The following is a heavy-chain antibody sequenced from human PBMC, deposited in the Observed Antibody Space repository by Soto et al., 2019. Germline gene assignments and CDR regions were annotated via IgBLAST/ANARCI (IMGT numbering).Heavy chain of an antibody. Sequence: QVQLVQSGGGVVQPGGSLRLSCAASGFTFSSYGMHWVRQATGKGLEWVAVIWYDGSKIYYADSVKGRFTISRYNSKSTLYLEMNRRRAEETAVYYCAIPLEQHQVCCGMDFWGQGSAVTVSA. D-gene: IGHD6-13*01. CDR3: AIPLEQHQVCCGMDF. CDR1: GFTFSSYG. J-gene: IGHJ6*01. CDR2: IWYDGSKI. V-gene: IGHV3-33*01.